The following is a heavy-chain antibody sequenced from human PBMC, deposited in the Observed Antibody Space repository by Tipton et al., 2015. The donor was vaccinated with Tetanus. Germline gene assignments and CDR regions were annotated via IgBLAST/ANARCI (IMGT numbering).Heavy chain of an antibody. CDR1: GYTFTSYD. Sequence: QLVQSGAEMKKPGASVKVSCKASGYTFTSYDINWVRQATGQGLEWMGWMNPNSGNTGYAQKFQGRVTMTRNTSISTAYMELSSLRSEDTAVYYCARGQQLVGAVGYYGMDVWGQGTTVAVSS. CDR2: MNPNSGNT. CDR3: ARGQQLVGAVGYYGMDV. J-gene: IGHJ6*02. V-gene: IGHV1-8*01. D-gene: IGHD6-13*01.